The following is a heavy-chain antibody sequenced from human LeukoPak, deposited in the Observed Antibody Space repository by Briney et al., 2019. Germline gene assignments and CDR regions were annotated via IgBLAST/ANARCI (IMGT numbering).Heavy chain of an antibody. D-gene: IGHD3-3*01. Sequence: PGGSLRLSCSASGFTFSSYAMHWVRQAPGKGLEYVSAISSNGGSTYYADSVKGRFTISRDNSKNTLYLQMSSLRAEDTAVYYCVKMRTYDFWTYDAFDIWGQGTMVTVSP. J-gene: IGHJ3*02. CDR1: GFTFSSYA. V-gene: IGHV3-64D*09. CDR2: ISSNGGST. CDR3: VKMRTYDFWTYDAFDI.